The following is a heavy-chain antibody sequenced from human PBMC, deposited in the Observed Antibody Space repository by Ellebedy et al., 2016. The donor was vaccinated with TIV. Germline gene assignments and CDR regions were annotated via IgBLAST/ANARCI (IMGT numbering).Heavy chain of an antibody. CDR2: IFHTVGT. J-gene: IGHJ3*02. Sequence: MPSETLSLTCTVSGGSISGYSWSWIRQPPNKGLEWIGHIFHTVGTSYNSSVQSRISITLDKSKNQFSLTLNSVTAADTAVYHCARFLISGQTGFAFDIWGHGTTVTVSS. CDR1: GGSISGYS. D-gene: IGHD3-3*01. CDR3: ARFLISGQTGFAFDI. V-gene: IGHV4-59*01.